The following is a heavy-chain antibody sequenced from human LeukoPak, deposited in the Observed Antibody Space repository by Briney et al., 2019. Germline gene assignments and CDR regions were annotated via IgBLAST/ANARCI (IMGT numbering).Heavy chain of an antibody. CDR1: GFTFSSYA. CDR3: ARVAYGSSWYVDY. Sequence: GGSLRLSCTASGFTFSSYAMSWVRQAPGKGLEWVSNISGSGGSTYYADSVKGRFTISRDNSKNTLYLQMNSLTAEDTAVYYCARVAYGSSWYVDYWGQGNLVTVSS. D-gene: IGHD6-13*01. V-gene: IGHV3-23*01. CDR2: ISGSGGST. J-gene: IGHJ4*02.